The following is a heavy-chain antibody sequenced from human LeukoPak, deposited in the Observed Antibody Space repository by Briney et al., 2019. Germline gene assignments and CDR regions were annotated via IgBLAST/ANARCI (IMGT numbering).Heavy chain of an antibody. J-gene: IGHJ6*02. V-gene: IGHV4-39*01. Sequence: SETLSLTCTVAGGSISSDVHYWDWIRQAPGKGLEWIGSLLYNGNTWYNPSLESRVTISVDTSENQFSLRLTSVNAADTALYFCARRGSGNGGTYAGMDVWGPGTSVTVSS. D-gene: IGHD1-26*01. CDR3: ARRGSGNGGTYAGMDV. CDR1: GGSISSDVHY. CDR2: LLYNGNT.